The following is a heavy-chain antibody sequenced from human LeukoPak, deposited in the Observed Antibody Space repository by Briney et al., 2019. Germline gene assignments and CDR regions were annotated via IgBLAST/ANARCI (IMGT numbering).Heavy chain of an antibody. CDR3: TREARLLGIDYYYYYMDV. D-gene: IGHD1-26*01. CDR1: GITFSSYS. CDR2: ISGSSSTI. V-gene: IGHV3-48*01. J-gene: IGHJ6*03. Sequence: GGSLRLSCAASGITFSSYSMNWVRQAPGKGLEWVSYISGSSSTIHYADSVKGRFTISRDNAKNSLYLQMNSLRAEDTAVYYCTREARLLGIDYYYYYMDVWGKGTTVTVS.